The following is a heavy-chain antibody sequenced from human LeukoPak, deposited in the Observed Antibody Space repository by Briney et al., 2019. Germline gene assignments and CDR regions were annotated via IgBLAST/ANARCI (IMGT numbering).Heavy chain of an antibody. CDR1: RFTFSNYS. D-gene: IGHD3-9*01. CDR2: ISSSSSYI. J-gene: IGHJ4*02. Sequence: GGSLRLSCAAPRFTFSNYSMNWVRQAPGKGLEWVSFISSSSSYIYYADSVKGRFTISRDNAKNSLYLQMNSLRVEDTAVYYCARVPDNYDILTGYDTPLGWGQGTLVTVSS. V-gene: IGHV3-21*06. CDR3: ARVPDNYDILTGYDTPLG.